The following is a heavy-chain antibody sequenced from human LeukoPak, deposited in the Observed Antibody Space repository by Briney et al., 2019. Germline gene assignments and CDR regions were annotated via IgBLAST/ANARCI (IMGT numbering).Heavy chain of an antibody. J-gene: IGHJ5*02. CDR2: ITGSGGSR. V-gene: IGHV3-23*01. CDR3: GKDSAIFGAGDWFDP. D-gene: IGHD3-3*01. Sequence: GGSLRLSCGVSGFTFSSYTMSWVRQTPGKVLEWVSSITGSGGSRYYADSVKGRFTISRANSKNSLYLRMSSLRAEDTAVYYCGKDSAIFGAGDWFDPWGEGTLVTVSS. CDR1: GFTFSSYT.